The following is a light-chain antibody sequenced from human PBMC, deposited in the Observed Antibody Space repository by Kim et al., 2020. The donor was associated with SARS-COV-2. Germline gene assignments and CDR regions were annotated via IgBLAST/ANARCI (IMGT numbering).Light chain of an antibody. CDR1: QSVSSN. CDR3: KKNNNCRCT. Sequence: EIVMTQSPVTLSVSPGERATLSCRASQSVSSNLAWYQQKPGQAPRLLIYGASTRATGIPARFSGSGSGTEFTLTISSLQSEDFAVYYCKKNNNCRCTFGAGTKVDIK. V-gene: IGKV3-15*01. J-gene: IGKJ3*01. CDR2: GAS.